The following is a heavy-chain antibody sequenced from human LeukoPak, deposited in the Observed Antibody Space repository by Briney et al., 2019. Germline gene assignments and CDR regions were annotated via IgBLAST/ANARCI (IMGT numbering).Heavy chain of an antibody. CDR3: ARAKGGITSANPIDH. CDR1: GFTFSSYG. V-gene: IGHV3-33*01. D-gene: IGHD4/OR15-4a*01. J-gene: IGHJ4*02. Sequence: GGSLRLSCAASGFTFSSYGMHWVRQAPGKGLEWVAVIWYDGSNKYYADSVKGRFTISRDNSKNTLYLQMNSLRAEDTAVYYCARAKGGITSANPIDHLGQGTLVTVSS. CDR2: IWYDGSNK.